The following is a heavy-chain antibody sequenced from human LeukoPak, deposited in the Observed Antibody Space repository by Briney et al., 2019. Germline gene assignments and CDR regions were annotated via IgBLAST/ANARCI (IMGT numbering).Heavy chain of an antibody. CDR3: AKEELIGDYAPFDY. D-gene: IGHD4-17*01. J-gene: IGHJ4*02. V-gene: IGHV3-53*01. Sequence: GGSLRLSCAASGFTVSSNYMSWVRQAPGKGLERVSVIYSGGSTYYADSVKGRFTISRDNSKNTLYLQMNSLRAEDTAVYYCAKEELIGDYAPFDYWGQGTLVTVSS. CDR2: IYSGGST. CDR1: GFTVSSNY.